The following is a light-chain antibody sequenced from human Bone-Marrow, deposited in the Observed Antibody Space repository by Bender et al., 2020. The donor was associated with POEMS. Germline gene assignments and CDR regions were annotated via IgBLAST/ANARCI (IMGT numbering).Light chain of an antibody. V-gene: IGLV1-47*01. CDR2: QTN. CDR1: RSSIGGGA. CDR3: AAWDNSLSDPL. J-gene: IGLJ2*01. Sequence: QSMLTRSPSASEAPGQRVTISCSGGRSSIGGGAVNWYQQFPGTAPKLLIYQTNQRPSGVPDRFSGSKSGASASLAISGLRSEDEADYYCAAWDNSLSDPLLGGGTKLTVL.